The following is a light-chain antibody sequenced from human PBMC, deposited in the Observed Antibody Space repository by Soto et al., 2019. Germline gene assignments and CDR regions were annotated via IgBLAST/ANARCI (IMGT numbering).Light chain of an antibody. CDR2: WAS. CDR1: QSVLYSSNNKNY. V-gene: IGKV4-1*01. J-gene: IGKJ2*01. CDR3: QQDYSSPYT. Sequence: DIVMTQSPDSLAVSLGERATINCKSSQSVLYSSNNKNYLAWYQQKPGQPPHLLIYWASTRESGVPDRFSGSGSGTDFTLTISSLQAEDVAVYYCQQDYSSPYTFGQGTKLEIK.